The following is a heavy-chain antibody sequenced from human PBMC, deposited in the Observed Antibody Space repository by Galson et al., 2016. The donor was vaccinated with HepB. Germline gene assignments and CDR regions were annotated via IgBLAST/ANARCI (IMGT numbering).Heavy chain of an antibody. J-gene: IGHJ4*02. Sequence: SLRLSCAASGFTFSSHWMSWVRQAPGKGLEWVANIKQDGSEKYYVDSVKGRFTISRDNVKNSLFLQMNSRRAEDTAVYYCVRVQESFACTWSDYWGQGTLVTVSS. CDR3: VRVQESFACTWSDY. CDR2: IKQDGSEK. CDR1: GFTFSSHW. V-gene: IGHV3-7*01. D-gene: IGHD3-16*01.